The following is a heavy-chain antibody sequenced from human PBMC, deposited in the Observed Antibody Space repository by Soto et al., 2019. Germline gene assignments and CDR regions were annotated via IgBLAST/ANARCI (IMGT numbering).Heavy chain of an antibody. CDR1: GFTFSSYE. V-gene: IGHV3-48*03. Sequence: PGGSLRLSCAPSGFTFSSYEMNWFRQAPGEGLEWVSYISSSGSTIYYADSVKGRFTISRDNAKKSLYLQMNSLRAEDTAVYYCASRLTVLGGMDVWGQGTTVTVSS. J-gene: IGHJ6*02. CDR3: ASRLTVLGGMDV. CDR2: ISSSGSTI. D-gene: IGHD3-3*02.